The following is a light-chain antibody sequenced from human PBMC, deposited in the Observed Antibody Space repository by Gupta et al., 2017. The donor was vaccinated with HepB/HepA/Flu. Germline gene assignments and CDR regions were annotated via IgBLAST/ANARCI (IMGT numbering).Light chain of an antibody. CDR3: QQNYSGHT. CDR1: QTIGNY. J-gene: IGKJ4*01. Sequence: DIQMTQSPSSLSASVGDRLTISCRASQTIGNYLNWYQHKPGKAPKVLIYAASILESGVPPRFSGSGSGTDFTLTISRLQPEDFAIYYCQQNYSGHTFGGGTKVEIK. V-gene: IGKV1-39*01. CDR2: AAS.